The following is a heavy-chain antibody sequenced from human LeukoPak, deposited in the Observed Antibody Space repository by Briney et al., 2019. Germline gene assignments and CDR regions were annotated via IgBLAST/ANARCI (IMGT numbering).Heavy chain of an antibody. D-gene: IGHD3-10*01. J-gene: IGHJ4*02. CDR2: ISSSSSYI. CDR1: GFTFSSYS. V-gene: IGHV3-21*01. Sequence: PGGSLRLSCAASGFTFSSYSMNWVRQAPGKGLGWVSSISSSSSYIYYADSVKGRFTISRDNAKNSLYIKMNSLRAEDTAVYYCASNWFGELSWANFDYWGQGTLVTVSS. CDR3: ASNWFGELSWANFDY.